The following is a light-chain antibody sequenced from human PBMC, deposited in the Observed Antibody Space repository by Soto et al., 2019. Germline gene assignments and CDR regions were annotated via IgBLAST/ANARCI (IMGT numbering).Light chain of an antibody. CDR3: SSYTSSSTPYV. V-gene: IGLV2-14*01. CDR2: EVS. CDR1: SSDVGGYNY. Sequence: QSALTQPASVSGSTGQSITISCTGASSDVGGYNYVSWYQQQPGKAPKLMIYEVSNRPSGVSNRFSGSKSGNTASLTISGLQAEDEADYYCSSYTSSSTPYVFGTGTKVTVL. J-gene: IGLJ1*01.